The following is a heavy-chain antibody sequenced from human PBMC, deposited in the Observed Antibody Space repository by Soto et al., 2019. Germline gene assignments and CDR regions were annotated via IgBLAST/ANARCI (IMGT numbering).Heavy chain of an antibody. Sequence: EMHLVDSGGGLVKPGGSLRLSCAASGFTFSHAWMSWIRQAPGKGLEWVGRIKSKADGETKDYGAPVGGRFTISKDDSKDTLDLQMNSLRIEDTAVYYCCIVKRRDQYSTSGYWFDPWGPGTLVTVSS. V-gene: IGHV3-15*01. CDR2: IKSKADGETK. D-gene: IGHD1-26*01. CDR3: CIVKRRDQYSTSGYWFDP. J-gene: IGHJ5*02. CDR1: GFTFSHAW.